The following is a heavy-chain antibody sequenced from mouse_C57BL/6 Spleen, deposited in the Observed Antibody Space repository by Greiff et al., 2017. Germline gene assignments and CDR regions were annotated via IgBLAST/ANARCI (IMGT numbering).Heavy chain of an antibody. J-gene: IGHJ2*01. Sequence: VQLKESGPELVKPGASVKMSCKASGYTFTDYNMHWVKQSHGKSLEWIGYINPNNGGTNYNQKFKGKATLTVNKSSSTAYMELRRLTSEDSAVYYCARNHYFDYWGQGTTLTVSS. CDR2: INPNNGGT. CDR3: ARNHYFDY. V-gene: IGHV1-22*01. CDR1: GYTFTDYN.